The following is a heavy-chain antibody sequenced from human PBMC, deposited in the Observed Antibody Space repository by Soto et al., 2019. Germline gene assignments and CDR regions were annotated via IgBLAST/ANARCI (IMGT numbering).Heavy chain of an antibody. CDR1: GFNFSGSA. D-gene: IGHD4-17*01. CDR2: IRGRAKKYAT. Sequence: EVQLVESGGDLVQRGGSLKLSCTGLGFNFSGSALHWVRQPSGKGLEWVGRIRGRAKKYATSYATSVRGRFYLSRDDSKNTAFLKMNSLRDENRGFFFFCGGAGDPPQNIGAQGTLVPVPS. CDR3: CGGAGDPPQNI. J-gene: IGHJ4*02. V-gene: IGHV3-73*01.